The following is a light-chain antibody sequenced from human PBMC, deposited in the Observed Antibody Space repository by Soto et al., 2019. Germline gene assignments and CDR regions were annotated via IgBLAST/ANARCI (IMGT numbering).Light chain of an antibody. V-gene: IGKV1-39*01. J-gene: IGKJ5*01. CDR1: QSISSY. CDR2: AAS. Sequence: DIQMTQSPSSLSASVGDRVTITSRASQSISSYLNWYQQKPGKAPKLLIYAASSLQSGVPSRFSGSGSGTDFTLTISSLQPEDFATYYCQQSYSTPITFGQGTR. CDR3: QQSYSTPIT.